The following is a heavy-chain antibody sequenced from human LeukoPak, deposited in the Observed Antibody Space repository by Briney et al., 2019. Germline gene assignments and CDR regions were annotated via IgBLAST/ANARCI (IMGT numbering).Heavy chain of an antibody. Sequence: GGSLRLSCAASGFTFIDYYMSWIRQVPGKGLEWVSYISSSSSDRNYADSAKGRFTISRDNAKNSMYLQMNSLRAEDTAVYFCARSQYYLDSWGQGTLVTVSS. CDR1: GFTFIDYY. J-gene: IGHJ4*02. CDR2: ISSSSSDR. V-gene: IGHV3-11*06. CDR3: ARSQYYLDS.